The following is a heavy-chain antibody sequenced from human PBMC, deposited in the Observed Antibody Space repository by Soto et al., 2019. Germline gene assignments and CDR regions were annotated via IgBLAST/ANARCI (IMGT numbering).Heavy chain of an antibody. CDR2: TYYSGST. CDR1: GVFISNGGYY. J-gene: IGHJ5*02. D-gene: IGHD3-10*01. V-gene: IGHV4-31*03. Sequence: SETLSLTCTVSGVFISNGGYYWTWIRQHPGKGLEWIGYTYYSGSTYYNPSLKSRVTISVDTSKNLFSLILRSVTAADTAVYFCARSFTLVRGVIISRWFDPWGQGTLVTVSS. CDR3: ARSFTLVRGVIISRWFDP.